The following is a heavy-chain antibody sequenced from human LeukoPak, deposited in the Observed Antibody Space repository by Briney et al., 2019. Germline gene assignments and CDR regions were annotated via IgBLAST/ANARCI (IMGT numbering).Heavy chain of an antibody. D-gene: IGHD2-2*01. V-gene: IGHV4-34*01. J-gene: IGHJ4*02. Sequence: SSETLSLTCAVYGGSFSGYYWSWIRQPPGKGLEWIGEINHSGSTNYNPSLKSRVTISVDTSKNQFSLKLSSVTAADTAVYYCARAGGYCSSTSCSPYRYWGQGTPVTVSS. CDR2: INHSGST. CDR3: ARAGGYCSSTSCSPYRY. CDR1: GGSFSGYY.